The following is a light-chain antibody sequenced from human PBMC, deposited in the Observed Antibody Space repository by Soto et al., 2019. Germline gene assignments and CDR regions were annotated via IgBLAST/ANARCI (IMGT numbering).Light chain of an antibody. CDR3: LQHSASPWT. CDR1: QDIRSD. Sequence: DIQMTQSPSSLSASVGDRVTITCRASQDIRSDLAWYQQKRGKAPRRLVFAATSLQSGVPSRFSGDGYATEFTLTISSLQPEDFATYYCLQHSASPWTFGQGTKVEIK. V-gene: IGKV1-17*01. CDR2: AAT. J-gene: IGKJ1*01.